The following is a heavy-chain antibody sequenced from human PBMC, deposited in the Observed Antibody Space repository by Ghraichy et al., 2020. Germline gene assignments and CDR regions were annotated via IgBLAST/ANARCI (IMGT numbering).Heavy chain of an antibody. CDR3: AKNYDYWSGQYYMDV. D-gene: IGHD3-3*01. Sequence: LSLTCAASGFTFSSFGMHWVRQAPGKGLEWVAVISYDGNNKYYADSVKGRFSISRDNSKNTLYLQMNSLRAEDTAVYYCAKNYDYWSGQYYMDVWGKGTTVTVSS. J-gene: IGHJ6*03. CDR2: ISYDGNNK. CDR1: GFTFSSFG. V-gene: IGHV3-30*18.